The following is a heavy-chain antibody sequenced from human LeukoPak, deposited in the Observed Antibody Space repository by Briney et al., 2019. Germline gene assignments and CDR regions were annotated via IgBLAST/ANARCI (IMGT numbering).Heavy chain of an antibody. CDR1: GYSISSGYY. CDR2: IYHSGST. J-gene: IGHJ4*02. Sequence: KPSETLSLTCTVSGYSISSGYYWGWIRQPPGKGLEWIGSIYHSGSTYYNPSLKGRVTISVDTSKNQFSLKLSSVTAADTAVYYCASRGTYYYGSGSYYFDYWGQGTLVTVSS. V-gene: IGHV4-38-2*02. D-gene: IGHD3-10*01. CDR3: ASRGTYYYGSGSYYFDY.